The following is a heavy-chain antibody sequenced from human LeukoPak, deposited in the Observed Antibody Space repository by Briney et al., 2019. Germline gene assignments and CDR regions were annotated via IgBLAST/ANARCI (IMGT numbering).Heavy chain of an antibody. D-gene: IGHD2-2*02. Sequence: GGSLRLSCAASGFTFSSYGMHWVRQAPGKGLEWVAFIRYDGSNKYYADSVKGRFTISRDNSKNTLYLQMNSLRAEDTAVYYCARLIVVVPAAIQGNFDYWGQGTLVTVSS. CDR1: GFTFSSYG. CDR2: IRYDGSNK. CDR3: ARLIVVVPAAIQGNFDY. J-gene: IGHJ4*02. V-gene: IGHV3-30*02.